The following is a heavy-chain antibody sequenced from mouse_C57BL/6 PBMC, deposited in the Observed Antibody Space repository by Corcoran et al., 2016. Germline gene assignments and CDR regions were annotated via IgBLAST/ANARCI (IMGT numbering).Heavy chain of an antibody. J-gene: IGHJ4*01. D-gene: IGHD2-4*01. CDR2: IYWDDDK. CDR1: GFSLSTSGMG. Sequence: QVTLQESGPGILQSSQTLSLTCSFSGFSLSTSGMGVSWIRQPSGKGLEWLAHIYWDDDKRYNPSLKSWLTISKDTSKNQVFLKITSVDTDDTATYYCARRAWDYDANYAMYYWGQGISVTFSS. V-gene: IGHV8-12*01. CDR3: ARRAWDYDANYAMYY.